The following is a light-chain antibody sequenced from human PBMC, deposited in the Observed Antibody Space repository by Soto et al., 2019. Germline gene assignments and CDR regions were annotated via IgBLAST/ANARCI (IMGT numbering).Light chain of an antibody. Sequence: DIQMAQSPSSLSASVGDRVTIYCRASQSITRHLNWYQQKPGKSPKLLIYAASTLQSDVPSRFSGAESGTDFTLTISSLQPEDFATYFCQQSHSAPLTFGGGTTVEI. CDR3: QQSHSAPLT. J-gene: IGKJ4*01. CDR1: QSITRH. CDR2: AAS. V-gene: IGKV1-39*01.